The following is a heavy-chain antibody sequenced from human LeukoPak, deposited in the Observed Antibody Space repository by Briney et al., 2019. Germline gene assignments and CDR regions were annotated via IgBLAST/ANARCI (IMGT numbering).Heavy chain of an antibody. D-gene: IGHD6-13*01. CDR3: ARGVYSSSWYGNYYYYYMDV. CDR2: IYYSGST. J-gene: IGHJ6*03. V-gene: IGHV4-59*01. CDR1: GGSISSYY. Sequence: SETLSLTCTVSGGSISSYYWSWIRQPPGKGLEWIGYIYYSGSTNYNPSLKSRVTISVDTSKNQFSQKLSSVTAADTAVYYCARGVYSSSWYGNYYYYYMDVWGKGTTVTVSS.